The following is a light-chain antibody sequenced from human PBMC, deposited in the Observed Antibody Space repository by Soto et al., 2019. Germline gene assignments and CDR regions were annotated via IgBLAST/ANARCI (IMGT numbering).Light chain of an antibody. CDR2: GAS. Sequence: EIVLTQSPATLSLSPGERATLSCRASQSVTSSYLVWYQQKPGQAPRLLIYGASSRATGIPDRFSGSGSGTDFTLSISRLEPEDFAMYYCQQYGSSPITFGQGTRLEIK. J-gene: IGKJ5*01. V-gene: IGKV3-20*01. CDR1: QSVTSSY. CDR3: QQYGSSPIT.